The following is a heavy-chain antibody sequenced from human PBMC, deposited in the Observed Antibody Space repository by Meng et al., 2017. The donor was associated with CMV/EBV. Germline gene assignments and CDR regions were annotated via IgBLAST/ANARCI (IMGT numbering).Heavy chain of an antibody. CDR3: VVTSNTGYLSEF. Sequence: GESLKISCAASGFTFSSYSMNWVRQAPGKGLEWVSVIYSGGSTYYADSVKGRFTISRDNSKNTLYLQMNSLRAEDTAVYYCVVTSNTGYLSEFWGQGTLVTVSS. V-gene: IGHV3-53*01. J-gene: IGHJ4*02. CDR2: IYSGGST. D-gene: IGHD3-9*01. CDR1: GFTFSSYS.